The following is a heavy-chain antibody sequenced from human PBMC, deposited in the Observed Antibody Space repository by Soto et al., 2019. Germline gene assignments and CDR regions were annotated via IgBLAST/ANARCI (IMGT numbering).Heavy chain of an antibody. D-gene: IGHD6-6*01. CDR2: IIPIFGTA. CDR1: GFSFSSYA. Sequence: GGSLRLSCAASGFSFSSYAMTWVRQAPGQGLEWMGGIIPIFGTANYAQKFQGRVTITADESTSTAYMELSSLRSEDTAVYYCARDLEYSSSSGVPEYFQHWGQGTLVTVSS. V-gene: IGHV1-69*01. J-gene: IGHJ1*01. CDR3: ARDLEYSSSSGVPEYFQH.